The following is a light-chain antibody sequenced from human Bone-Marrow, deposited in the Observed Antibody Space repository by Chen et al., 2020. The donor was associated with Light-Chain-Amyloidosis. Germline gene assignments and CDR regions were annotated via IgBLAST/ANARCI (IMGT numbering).Light chain of an antibody. Sequence: DIVRTQSPLYLPVTPVEPASISCRSSQSLLHSNGYNYLDWYLQKPGQSPQLLIYLGSNRASGVPDRFSGSGSGTDFTLKISRVEAEDVGVYYCMQALQTTWTFGQGTKVEIK. V-gene: IGKV2-28*01. CDR1: QSLLHSNGYNY. CDR2: LGS. J-gene: IGKJ1*01. CDR3: MQALQTTWT.